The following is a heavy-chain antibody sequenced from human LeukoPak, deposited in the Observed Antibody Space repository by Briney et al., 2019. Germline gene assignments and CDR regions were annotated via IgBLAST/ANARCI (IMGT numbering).Heavy chain of an antibody. Sequence: GGSLRLSCAASGFTFGRYWMHWVRQAPGKGLVWVSCINSDGSSTSYADSVKGRFTISRDNAKNTLYLQMNSLRAEDTAVYYCARGWFGGQRFDPWGRGTLVTVSS. CDR3: ARGWFGGQRFDP. CDR1: GFTFGRYW. V-gene: IGHV3-74*01. CDR2: INSDGSST. J-gene: IGHJ5*02. D-gene: IGHD3-10*01.